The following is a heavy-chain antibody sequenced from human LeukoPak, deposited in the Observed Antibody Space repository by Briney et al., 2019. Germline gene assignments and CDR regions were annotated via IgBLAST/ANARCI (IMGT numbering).Heavy chain of an antibody. Sequence: ASVKVSCKASGYTFTSNYIHWVRQAPGQGLEWMGMIYSRDGSTSYAQKFQGRVTVTRDTSTSTVHMELGGLRSEDTAVYYCARDQEGFDYWGQGTLVTVTS. V-gene: IGHV1-46*01. CDR2: IYSRDGST. J-gene: IGHJ4*02. CDR1: GYTFTSNY. CDR3: ARDQEGFDY.